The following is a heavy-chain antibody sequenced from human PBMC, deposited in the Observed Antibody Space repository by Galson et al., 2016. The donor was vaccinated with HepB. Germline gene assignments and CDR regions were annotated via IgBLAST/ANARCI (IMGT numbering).Heavy chain of an antibody. D-gene: IGHD2-15*01. CDR3: AKSRRYCSGGSCLMYYSDY. V-gene: IGHV3-33*06. CDR1: RLTFSSYG. CDR2: IWYDGSTK. J-gene: IGHJ4*02. Sequence: SLRLTCAASRLTFSSYGMHWVRQAPGKGLEWVAVIWYDGSTKYYADSVKGQFTISRDNSKNTLYLQMNSLRAEDTAVYYRAKSRRYCSGGSCLMYYSDYWGQGTLVTVSS.